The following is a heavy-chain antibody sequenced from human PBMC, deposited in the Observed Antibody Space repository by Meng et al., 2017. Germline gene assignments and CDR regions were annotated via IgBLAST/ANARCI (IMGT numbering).Heavy chain of an antibody. Sequence: QRQLQESCPGLVRPSETLSLPCTVSGDSVTVGSNYWSWIRQPPGKGLEWIGYIDYGGSTSYNPSLRSRVTISVDTSNNQFSLKLSSVTAADTAVFYCARTRGDYYFDYWGQGTLVTVSS. V-gene: IGHV4-61*01. J-gene: IGHJ4*02. D-gene: IGHD3-16*01. CDR3: ARTRGDYYFDY. CDR1: GDSVTVGSNY. CDR2: IDYGGST.